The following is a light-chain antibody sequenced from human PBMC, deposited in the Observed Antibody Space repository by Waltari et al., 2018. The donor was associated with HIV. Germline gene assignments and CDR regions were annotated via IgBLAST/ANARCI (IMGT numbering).Light chain of an antibody. V-gene: IGLV3-25*03. CDR1: ALPTQY. Sequence: SYELTQPPSASVSPGQTARISCSGDALPTQYVFWYQQMPGQAPVMVIYRDKERPSGIPDRFSGSSAGTTVTLTISGVQAEDEAYYYCQSADSTGTYWVFGGGTKLTVL. CDR2: RDK. CDR3: QSADSTGTYWV. J-gene: IGLJ3*02.